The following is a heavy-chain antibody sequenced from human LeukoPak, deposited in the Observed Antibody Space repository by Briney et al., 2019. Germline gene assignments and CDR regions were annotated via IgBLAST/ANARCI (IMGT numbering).Heavy chain of an antibody. CDR2: IYHRGNT. J-gene: IGHJ6*03. D-gene: IGHD3-22*01. CDR1: GYSISSGYY. CDR3: ARAPDSGGSYWDYSYYYMDV. Sequence: PSETLSLTCNVSGYSISSGYYWSWIRQAPGKRLELIGTIYHRGNTYYNPSLESRITISLDTTRNQFSLKLRSVTAADTAIYYCARAPDSGGSYWDYSYYYMDVWGKGTSVTVSS. V-gene: IGHV4-38-2*02.